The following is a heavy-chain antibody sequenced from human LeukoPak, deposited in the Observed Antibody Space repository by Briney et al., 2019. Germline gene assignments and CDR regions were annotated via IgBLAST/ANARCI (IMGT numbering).Heavy chain of an antibody. D-gene: IGHD3-10*01. CDR3: ARERGPVGELIPDGALDY. V-gene: IGHV1-18*01. CDR1: GYTFTSHG. Sequence: GASVKVSCKASGYTFTSHGISWVRQAPGQGLEWMGWISAYNGNTNYAQKLQGRVTMTTDTSTSTAYMELRSLRSDDTAVYYCARERGPVGELIPDGALDYWGQGTLVTVSS. CDR2: ISAYNGNT. J-gene: IGHJ4*02.